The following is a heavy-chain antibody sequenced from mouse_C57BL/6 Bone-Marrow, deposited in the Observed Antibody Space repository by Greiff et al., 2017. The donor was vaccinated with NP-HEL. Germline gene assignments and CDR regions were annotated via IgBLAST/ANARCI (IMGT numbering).Heavy chain of an antibody. CDR3: ARKAYYGRSYEFAY. CDR1: GYTFTTYW. J-gene: IGHJ3*01. Sequence: VQLQQPGAELVKPGASVKLSCKASGYTFTTYWMQWVKQRPGQGLEWIGEIDPSDSYTNYNQKFKGKATLTVDTSSRTAHLPLSSMTAEDSAVYYCARKAYYGRSYEFAYGGQGTLVTVSA. CDR2: IDPSDSYT. V-gene: IGHV1-50*01. D-gene: IGHD1-1*01.